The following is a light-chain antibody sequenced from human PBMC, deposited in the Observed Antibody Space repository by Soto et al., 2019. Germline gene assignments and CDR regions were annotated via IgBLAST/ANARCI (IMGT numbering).Light chain of an antibody. CDR2: DAS. J-gene: IGKJ4*01. CDR3: QQRSDWPLT. CDR1: QSISNY. Sequence: EIIFTQSPSTLSFSPGERATLSCRVSQSISNYLAWYQQRGGQAPRLLIFDASNRAAGVPARFSGSGSGTDFTLTISSLEPEDFAVYYCQQRSDWPLTFGGGTKVEIK. V-gene: IGKV3-11*01.